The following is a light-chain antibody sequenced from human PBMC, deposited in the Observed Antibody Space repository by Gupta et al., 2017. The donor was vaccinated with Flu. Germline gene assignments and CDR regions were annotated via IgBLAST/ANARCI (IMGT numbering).Light chain of an antibody. J-gene: IGLJ3*02. Sequence: ALGKTATINCEGNNMGGKNVQWHQQKPGKATGLGSYRDNSRPSGIPERFSGSNSGKNDYLNISRTQAGDEAAYYCQAWDSNTGVFGGGTNLTVL. CDR3: QAWDSNTGV. V-gene: IGLV3-9*01. CDR1: NMGGKN. CDR2: RDN.